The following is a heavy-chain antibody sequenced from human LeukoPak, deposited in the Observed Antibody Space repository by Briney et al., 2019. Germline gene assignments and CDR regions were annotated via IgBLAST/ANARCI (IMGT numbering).Heavy chain of an antibody. CDR1: GYTFTSFG. CDR3: TRDHCRGDNCPSFDY. D-gene: IGHD2-15*01. Sequence: ASVKVSCKPSGYTFTSFGISWVRQAPGQGLEWMGWIGAYNGDTNYAQKFQGRVTMTTDTSTSTAYMDLRSLRSDDAAVYYCTRDHCRGDNCPSFDYWGQGTLVTVSS. CDR2: IGAYNGDT. J-gene: IGHJ4*02. V-gene: IGHV1-18*04.